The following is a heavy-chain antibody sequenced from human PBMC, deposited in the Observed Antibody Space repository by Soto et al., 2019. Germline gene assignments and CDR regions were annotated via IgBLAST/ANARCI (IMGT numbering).Heavy chain of an antibody. D-gene: IGHD3-9*01. CDR3: ARGGLAIRYVDWYGDYGMDV. CDR2: ISGYNGNT. CDR1: GYTFTNYG. Sequence: QVQLVQSGAEVKQPGASVKVSCKASGYTFTNYGISWVRQAPGQGLEWMGWISGYNGNTNYAQKLQGRVTMTTDTSTSTGYMELRSLRSDDTAVYYCARGGLAIRYVDWYGDYGMDVWGQGTTVIVSS. J-gene: IGHJ6*02. V-gene: IGHV1-18*01.